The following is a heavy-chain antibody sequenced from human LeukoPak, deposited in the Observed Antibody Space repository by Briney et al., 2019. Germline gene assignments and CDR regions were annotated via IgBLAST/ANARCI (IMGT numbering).Heavy chain of an antibody. V-gene: IGHV3-66*02. J-gene: IGHJ4*02. Sequence: PGGSLRLSCAASGFTISSNYMTWVRQAPGKGLEWVSVFHGGGDTYYADSVKGRFTISRDNSKNTLYLQMNSLRAEDTAVYYCARSSDSSGWVDYWGQGTLVTVSS. CDR2: FHGGGDT. CDR1: GFTISSNY. CDR3: ARSSDSSGWVDY. D-gene: IGHD6-19*01.